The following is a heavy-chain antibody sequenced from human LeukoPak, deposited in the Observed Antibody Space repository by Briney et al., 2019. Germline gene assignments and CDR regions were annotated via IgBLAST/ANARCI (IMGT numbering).Heavy chain of an antibody. CDR1: GFSFNSDW. CDR2: IKHDESEK. V-gene: IGHV3-7*01. CDR3: TRRLDD. J-gene: IGHJ4*02. D-gene: IGHD3-16*01. Sequence: GGSLRLSCAASGFSFNSDWMDWVRQAPGKGLEWVANIKHDESEKNYLDSVKGRFTISRDNAQNSLYLQMNGLRVEDTAVYYCTRRLDDWGRGTLVTVSS.